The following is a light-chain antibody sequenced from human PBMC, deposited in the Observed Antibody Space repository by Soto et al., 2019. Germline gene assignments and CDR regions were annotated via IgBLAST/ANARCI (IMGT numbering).Light chain of an antibody. CDR2: KAS. V-gene: IGKV1-5*03. CDR1: QSLNSW. J-gene: IGKJ1*01. CDR3: QHYSGDSGL. Sequence: DIQMTQSPSTLSASVGDRVTITCRASQSLNSWLAWYQHKPGKAPKLLIHKASILASGVPSRFSGSDSGAEFTLTIISLQPDDFASYYCQHYSGDSGLFGQGTKVDIK.